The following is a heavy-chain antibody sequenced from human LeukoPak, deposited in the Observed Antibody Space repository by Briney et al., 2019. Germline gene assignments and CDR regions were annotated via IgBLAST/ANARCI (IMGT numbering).Heavy chain of an antibody. V-gene: IGHV4-34*01. D-gene: IGHD3-10*01. Sequence: KPSETLSLTCAVYGGSFSGYYWSWIRQPPGKGLEWIGEINHSGSTNYNPSLKSRVTISVDTSKNQFSLKLSSVTAADTAVYYCARLVYYYGSGANFDYWGQGTLVTVSS. CDR3: ARLVYYYGSGANFDY. CDR2: INHSGST. J-gene: IGHJ4*02. CDR1: GGSFSGYY.